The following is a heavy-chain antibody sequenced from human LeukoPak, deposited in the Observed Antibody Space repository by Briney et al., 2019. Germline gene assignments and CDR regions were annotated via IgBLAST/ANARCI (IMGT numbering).Heavy chain of an antibody. CDR2: IYGSGGVT. Sequence: GGSLSLSCAASGFTFNQYTMNWVRQAPGKGLEWVSGIYGSGGVTFYADSVRGRFTISRDNSRNTLYLQMNSLRAEDTAVYYCARLGYGRALGAFDIWGQGTMVTVSS. CDR3: ARLGYGRALGAFDI. V-gene: IGHV3-23*01. J-gene: IGHJ3*02. CDR1: GFTFNQYT. D-gene: IGHD5-18*01.